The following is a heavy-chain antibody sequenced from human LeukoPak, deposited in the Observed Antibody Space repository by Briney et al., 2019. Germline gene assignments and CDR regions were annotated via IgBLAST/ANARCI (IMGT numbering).Heavy chain of an antibody. D-gene: IGHD6-13*01. J-gene: IGHJ4*02. CDR2: ISSYNGNT. V-gene: IGHV1-18*01. CDR1: GYTFTSYG. Sequence: GASVKVSCKTSGYTFTSYGITWLRQAPGQGFEWMGWISSYNGNTNHAQKLQGRVTMTADTSTSTAYMELRSLRSDDTAVYYCARDLPYSSSWESIDYWGQGTLVTVSS. CDR3: ARDLPYSSSWESIDY.